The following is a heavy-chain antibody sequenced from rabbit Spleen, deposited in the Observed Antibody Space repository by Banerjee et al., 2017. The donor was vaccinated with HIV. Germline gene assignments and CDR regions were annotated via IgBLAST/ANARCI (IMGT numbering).Heavy chain of an antibody. V-gene: IGHV1S45*01. Sequence: QEQLEESGGDLVKPEGSLTLTCTASGFSFSSNWICWVRQAPGKGLEWIACIDTNDGDTDYANWPKGRFTISKTSSTTVTLQMTSLTAADTATYFCARNYVNAFDPWGQGTLVTVS. D-gene: IGHD1-1*01. CDR3: ARNYVNAFDP. CDR2: IDTNDGDT. J-gene: IGHJ2*01. CDR1: GFSFSSNW.